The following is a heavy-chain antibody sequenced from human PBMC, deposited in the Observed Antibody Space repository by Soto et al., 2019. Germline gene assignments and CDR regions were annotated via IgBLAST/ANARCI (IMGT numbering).Heavy chain of an antibody. Sequence: QVQLVQSGAEVKKPGASVKVSCKASGYTFTSYGISWVRQAPGQGLEWMGWISAYNGNTNYAQKLQGRVTMTTDTSTSTAYMELMSLRSDDTAVYYCASSEIGYCSSTSCYVFDYFDYWGQGTLVTVSS. V-gene: IGHV1-18*01. CDR1: GYTFTSYG. J-gene: IGHJ4*02. CDR2: ISAYNGNT. CDR3: ASSEIGYCSSTSCYVFDYFDY. D-gene: IGHD2-2*01.